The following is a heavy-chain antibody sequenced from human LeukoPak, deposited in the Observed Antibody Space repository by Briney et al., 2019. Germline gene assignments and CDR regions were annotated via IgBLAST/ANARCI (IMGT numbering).Heavy chain of an antibody. J-gene: IGHJ4*02. CDR2: IWYDGSNK. D-gene: IGHD6-19*01. V-gene: IGHV3-33*01. CDR3: ARDLYGSGWYPPGY. Sequence: GGSLRLSCAASGFTFSSYGMHWVRQAPGKGLEWVAVIWYDGSNKYYADSVKGRFTISRDNSKNTLYLQMNSLRAEDTAVYYCARDLYGSGWYPPGYWGQGTLVTVSS. CDR1: GFTFSSYG.